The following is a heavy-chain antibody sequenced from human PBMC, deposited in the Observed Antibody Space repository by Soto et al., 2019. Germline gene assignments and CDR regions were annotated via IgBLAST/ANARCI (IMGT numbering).Heavy chain of an antibody. CDR1: GGSISGYF. V-gene: IGHV4-59*01. D-gene: IGHD3-9*01. CDR3: ARGLRYLDWLS. Sequence: PSETLSLTCTVSGGSISGYFWSWIRQPPGKGLEWLGYIYYSGSTNYNPSLKSRAAISVDTPKNQFPPKLSAVTAPDTVVYYWARGLRYLDWLSSDRGTLVTV. CDR2: IYYSGST. J-gene: IGHJ5*02.